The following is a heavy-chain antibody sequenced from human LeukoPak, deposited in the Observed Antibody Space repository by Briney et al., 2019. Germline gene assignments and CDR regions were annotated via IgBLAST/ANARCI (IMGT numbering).Heavy chain of an antibody. CDR1: GFTFSSYA. CDR2: ISYDGSNK. CDR3: ARALNGFDI. J-gene: IGHJ3*02. V-gene: IGHV3-30-3*01. Sequence: GGSLRLSCAASGFTFSSYAMHWVRRAPGKGLEWVAVISYDGSNKYYADSVKGRFTISRDNSKNTLYLQMNSLRAEDTAVYYCARALNGFDIWGPGTLVTVSS.